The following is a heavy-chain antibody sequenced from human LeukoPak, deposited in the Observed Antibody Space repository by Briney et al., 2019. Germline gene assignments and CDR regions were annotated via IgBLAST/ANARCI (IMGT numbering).Heavy chain of an antibody. V-gene: IGHV4-4*07. Sequence: PSETLSFTCTVSGGSISSYYWSWIRQPAGKGLEWIGRIYTSGSTNYNPSLKSRVTMSVDTSKNQYSLKLSSVTAADTAVYYCASTLGYCSGGSCYTHFDYWGQGTLVTVSS. D-gene: IGHD2-15*01. J-gene: IGHJ4*02. CDR1: GGSISSYY. CDR3: ASTLGYCSGGSCYTHFDY. CDR2: IYTSGST.